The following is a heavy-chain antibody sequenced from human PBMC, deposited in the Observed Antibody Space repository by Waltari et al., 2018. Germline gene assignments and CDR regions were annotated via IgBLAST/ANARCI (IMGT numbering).Heavy chain of an antibody. Sequence: QVQLVQSGAEVKKPGASVKVSCKASGYTFTGYYMHWVRQAPGQGLEWMGRINPNSGGTNYAQKFQGRVTMTRDTSISTAYMELSRLRSDDTAVYYCAREGAAAGRYYYYYYMDVWGKGTTVTVSS. J-gene: IGHJ6*03. CDR2: INPNSGGT. V-gene: IGHV1-2*06. CDR1: GYTFTGYY. D-gene: IGHD6-13*01. CDR3: AREGAAAGRYYYYYYMDV.